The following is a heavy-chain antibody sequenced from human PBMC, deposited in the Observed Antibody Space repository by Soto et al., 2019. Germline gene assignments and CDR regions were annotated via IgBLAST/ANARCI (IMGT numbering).Heavy chain of an antibody. D-gene: IGHD6-19*01. CDR2: VNERGTDS. CDR3: ARVAVVTRGIDY. Sequence: EVQFVESGGGLVQPGGSLRLSCVASGFTFSDSWMHWVRQAPGKGLVWVSRVNERGTDSNYADSVKGRFTISRDNAKNTVYLQMNGLRAEDTAVYYCARVAVVTRGIDYWGPGTLVTVSS. J-gene: IGHJ4*02. CDR1: GFTFSDSW. V-gene: IGHV3-74*01.